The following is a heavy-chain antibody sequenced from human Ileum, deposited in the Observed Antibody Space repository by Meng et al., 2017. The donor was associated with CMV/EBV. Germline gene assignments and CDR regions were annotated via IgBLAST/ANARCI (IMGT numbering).Heavy chain of an antibody. V-gene: IGHV3-30-3*01. CDR3: ARDMIVGTPDYFDY. Sequence: SGFTFSGYPMHWVRRSPTKGLEWVAVISYDGLIKDYAESVKGRFTISRDTSKNTLFLQMNSLTAEDTAVYYCARDMIVGTPDYFDYWGQGTLVTVSS. J-gene: IGHJ4*02. CDR1: GFTFSGYP. D-gene: IGHD1-26*01. CDR2: ISYDGLIK.